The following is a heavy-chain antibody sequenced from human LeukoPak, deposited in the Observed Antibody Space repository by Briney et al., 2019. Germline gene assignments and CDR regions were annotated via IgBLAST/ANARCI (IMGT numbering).Heavy chain of an antibody. CDR3: ARGGYSYGYDDDFDY. Sequence: QPSETLSLTCTVSGGSISSYYWSWIRQPPGKGLEWIGYIYYSGSTNYNPSLNSRVTISVDTAKNQFSLKLSSVTAADTAVYYCARGGYSYGYDDDFDYWGQGTLVTVSS. J-gene: IGHJ4*02. CDR2: IYYSGST. CDR1: GGSISSYY. V-gene: IGHV4-59*01. D-gene: IGHD5-18*01.